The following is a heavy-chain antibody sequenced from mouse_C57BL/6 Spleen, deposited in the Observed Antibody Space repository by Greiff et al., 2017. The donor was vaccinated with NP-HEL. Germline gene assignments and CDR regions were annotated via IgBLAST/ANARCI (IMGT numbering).Heavy chain of an antibody. V-gene: IGHV7-3*01. CDR1: GFTFTDYY. CDR2: IRNKANGYTT. CDR3: ARYVVGQGYFDV. Sequence: EVKVVESGGGLVQPGGSLSLSCAASGFTFTDYYMSWVRQPPGKALEWLGFIRNKANGYTTEYSASVKGRFTISRDNSQSILYLQMNALRAEDSATYYWARYVVGQGYFDVWGTGTTVTVSS. D-gene: IGHD3-3*01. J-gene: IGHJ1*03.